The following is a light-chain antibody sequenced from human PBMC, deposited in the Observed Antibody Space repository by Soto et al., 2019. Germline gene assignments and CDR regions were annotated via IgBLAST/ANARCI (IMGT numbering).Light chain of an antibody. Sequence: DIRMTQSPSTLSASVGDRVTITCQASQDIRKSLNWYQQKRGEAPKLLIYDASNLETGVPSRFSGSGSGIDFSFTISSLQPEDIATYYCQQNDNLPITFGPGTKVHIQ. J-gene: IGKJ3*01. CDR1: QDIRKS. CDR3: QQNDNLPIT. CDR2: DAS. V-gene: IGKV1-33*01.